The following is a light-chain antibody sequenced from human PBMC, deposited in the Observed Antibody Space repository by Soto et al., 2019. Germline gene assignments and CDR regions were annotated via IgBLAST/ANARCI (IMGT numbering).Light chain of an antibody. CDR3: QQSYSTSWT. CDR1: QSISSY. CDR2: AAS. V-gene: IGKV1-39*01. Sequence: DIQMTQSPSSLSASVGDRVTITCRASQSISSYLNWYQQKPGKAPKLLIYAASSLQSGVTSRFSGSASGTDFTLTISSLQPEDFATYYWQQSYSTSWTFGQGTKVEIK. J-gene: IGKJ1*01.